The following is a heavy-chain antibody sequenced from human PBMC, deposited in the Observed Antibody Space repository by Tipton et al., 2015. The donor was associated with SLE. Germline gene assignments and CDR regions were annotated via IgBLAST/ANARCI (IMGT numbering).Heavy chain of an antibody. CDR1: GFTFSSYA. J-gene: IGHJ6*02. D-gene: IGHD3-16*02. Sequence: SLRLSCAASGFTFSSYAMRWVRQAPGKGLEWVSVIYSGGSTYYADSVKGRFTISRDNSKNTLYLQMNSLRAEDTAVYYCAEWGVIGGWDYYGMDVWGQGTTVTVSS. CDR2: IYSGGST. V-gene: IGHV3-23*03. CDR3: AEWGVIGGWDYYGMDV.